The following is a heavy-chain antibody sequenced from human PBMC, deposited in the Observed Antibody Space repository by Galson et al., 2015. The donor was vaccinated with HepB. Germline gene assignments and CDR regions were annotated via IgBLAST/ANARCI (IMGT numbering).Heavy chain of an antibody. CDR1: GYTFTGQY. CDR2: NNPDSGAT. J-gene: IGHJ4*02. Sequence: SVKVSCKASGYTFTGQYMHWVRQAPGQGFEWMGWNNPDSGATHYEQKFQGRVTMTRDTSINTAYMELTRLRSDDTAVYYCVRESYCSGGSCHPGYWGQGTLVTVSS. V-gene: IGHV1-2*02. D-gene: IGHD2-15*01. CDR3: VRESYCSGGSCHPGY.